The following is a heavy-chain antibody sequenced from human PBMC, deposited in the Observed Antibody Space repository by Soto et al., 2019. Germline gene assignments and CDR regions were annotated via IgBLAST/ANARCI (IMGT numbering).Heavy chain of an antibody. CDR2: ISAYNGNT. J-gene: IGHJ4*02. CDR1: GYTFTSYG. CDR3: ASSFNYYDSSGYPNS. Sequence: AASVKVSCKASGYTFTSYGISWVRQAPGQGLEWMGWISAYNGNTNYAQKLQGRVTMTTDTSTSTAYMELRSLRSDDTAVYYCASSFNYYDSSGYPNSWGQGTLVTVSS. D-gene: IGHD3-22*01. V-gene: IGHV1-18*01.